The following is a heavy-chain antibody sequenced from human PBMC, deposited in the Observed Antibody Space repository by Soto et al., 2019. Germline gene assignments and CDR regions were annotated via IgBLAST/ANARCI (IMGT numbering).Heavy chain of an antibody. CDR3: AKAPGTMVRGVIIPFFDY. CDR2: ISGSGGST. V-gene: IGHV3-23*01. Sequence: GGSLRLSCAASGFTFSSYAMSWVRQAPGKGLEWVSAISGSGGSTYYAESVKGRFTVSRDNSKNTLYLQMNSLRAEDTAVYYCAKAPGTMVRGVIIPFFDYWGQGTLVTVSS. J-gene: IGHJ4*02. CDR1: GFTFSSYA. D-gene: IGHD3-10*01.